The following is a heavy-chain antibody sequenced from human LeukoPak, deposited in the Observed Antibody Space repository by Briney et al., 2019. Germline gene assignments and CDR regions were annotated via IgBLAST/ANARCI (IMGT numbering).Heavy chain of an antibody. Sequence: SETLSLTCAVYGGSFSGYYWSWIRQPPGKGLEWIGRIYTSGSTNYNPSLKSRVTISVDTSKNQFSLKLSSVTAADTAVYYCARVNKYQLLFDYWGQGTLVTVSS. CDR3: ARVNKYQLLFDY. CDR1: GGSFSGYY. CDR2: IYTSGST. J-gene: IGHJ4*02. D-gene: IGHD2-2*01. V-gene: IGHV4-4*08.